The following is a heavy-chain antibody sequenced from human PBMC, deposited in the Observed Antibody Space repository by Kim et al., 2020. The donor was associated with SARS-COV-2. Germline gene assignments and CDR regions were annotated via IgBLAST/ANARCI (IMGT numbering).Heavy chain of an antibody. D-gene: IGHD4-17*01. CDR3: AKESGDYGVHFDH. V-gene: IGHV3-30*18. CDR2: ISYDGSNK. J-gene: IGHJ4*02. CDR1: GFTFSSYG. Sequence: GGSLRLSCAASGFTFSSYGMHWVRQAPGKGLEWVAVISYDGSNKYYADSVKGRFTISRDNSKNTLYLQMNSLRAEDTAVYYCAKESGDYGVHFDHWGQGTLVTVSS.